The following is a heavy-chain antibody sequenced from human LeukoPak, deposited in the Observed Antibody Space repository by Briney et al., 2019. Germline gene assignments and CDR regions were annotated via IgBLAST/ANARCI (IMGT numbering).Heavy chain of an antibody. CDR2: IIPILGIA. D-gene: IGHD3-9*01. CDR3: ARIPNYDILTGYYMNAFDI. V-gene: IGHV1-69*04. CDR1: GGTFSSYA. J-gene: IGHJ3*02. Sequence: SVKVSCKASGGTFSSYAISWVRQAPGQGLEWMGRIIPILGIANYAQKFQGGVTITADKSTSTAYMELSSLRSEDTAVYYCARIPNYDILTGYYMNAFDIWGQGTMVTVSS.